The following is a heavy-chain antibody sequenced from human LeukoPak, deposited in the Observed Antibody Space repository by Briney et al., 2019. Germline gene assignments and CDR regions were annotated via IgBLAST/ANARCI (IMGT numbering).Heavy chain of an antibody. CDR2: IYYSGST. CDR1: GGSISSSNYY. D-gene: IGHD7-27*01. CDR3: ARACTLGIKHAFDI. Sequence: PSETLSLTCTVSGGSISSSNYYWGWIRQPPGKGLEWIGSIYYSGSTYYNPSLESRVTISVDKSKNQFSLKLSSVTAADTAVYYCARACTLGIKHAFDIWGQGTMVTVSS. J-gene: IGHJ3*02. V-gene: IGHV4-39*07.